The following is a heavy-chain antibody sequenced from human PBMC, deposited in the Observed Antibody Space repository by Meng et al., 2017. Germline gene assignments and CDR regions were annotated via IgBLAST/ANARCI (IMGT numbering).Heavy chain of an antibody. CDR1: GYTFAAYW. V-gene: IGHV1-2*06. D-gene: IGHD6-13*01. J-gene: IGHJ4*02. CDR2: IDPKSDNT. Sequence: QGELWSPGTRVTKPGASVKVSCKAYGYTFAAYWMQWGRQDPGHGLGWMGRIDPKSDNTHYAQKFKGRVTMTRDTSISTAYMELSRLRSDDTAVYYCARDEDISAAGYLLGDFWGQGTLVTVSS. CDR3: ARDEDISAAGYLLGDF.